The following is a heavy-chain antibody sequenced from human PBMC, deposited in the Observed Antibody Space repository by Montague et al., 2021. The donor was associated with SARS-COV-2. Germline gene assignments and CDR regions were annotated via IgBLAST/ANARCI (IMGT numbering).Heavy chain of an antibody. Sequence: SLRLSCAASGFTFSSYAMHWVRQAPGKGLEWVAVISYDGSNKYCADSVKGRFTISRDNSKNTLYLQMNSLRAEDTAVYYCARVLGGYYGMDVWGQGTTVTVSS. V-gene: IGHV3-30-3*01. CDR3: ARVLGGYYGMDV. CDR1: GFTFSSYA. D-gene: IGHD2/OR15-2a*01. CDR2: ISYDGSNK. J-gene: IGHJ6*02.